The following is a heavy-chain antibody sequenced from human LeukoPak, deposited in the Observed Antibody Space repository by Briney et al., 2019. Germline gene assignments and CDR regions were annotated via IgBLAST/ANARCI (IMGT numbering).Heavy chain of an antibody. CDR3: AREGAGVVVNSDWFDP. V-gene: IGHV1-2*02. CDR2: INPNSGGT. CDR1: GYTFTGYY. J-gene: IGHJ5*02. Sequence: ASVKVSCKASGYTFTGYYMHWVRQAPGQGLEWMGWINPNSGGTNYAQKFQGRVTMTRDTSISTAYMEPSRLRSDDTAVYYCAREGAGVVVNSDWFDPWGQGTLVTVSS. D-gene: IGHD2-21*01.